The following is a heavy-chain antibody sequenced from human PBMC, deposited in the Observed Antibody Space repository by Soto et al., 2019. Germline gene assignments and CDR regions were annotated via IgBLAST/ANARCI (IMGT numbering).Heavy chain of an antibody. V-gene: IGHV1-18*01. J-gene: IGHJ4*02. CDR1: GYTFTSYG. Sequence: VASVKVSCKASGYTFTSYGISWVRQAPGQGLEWMGWISAYNGNTNYAQKLQGRVTMTTDTSTSTAYMELRSLRSDDTAVYYCARGTGDGTRPGPVDYWGQGTLVTVSS. CDR2: ISAYNGNT. CDR3: ARGTGDGTRPGPVDY. D-gene: IGHD3-10*01.